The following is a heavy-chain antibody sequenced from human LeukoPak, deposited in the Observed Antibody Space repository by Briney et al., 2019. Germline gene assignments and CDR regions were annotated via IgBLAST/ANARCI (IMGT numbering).Heavy chain of an antibody. V-gene: IGHV4-39*01. CDR1: GDSVSNDKYY. CDR3: ARGHRRWNYKRGVDY. D-gene: IGHD1-7*01. J-gene: IGHJ4*02. CDR2: IYYSGST. Sequence: PSETLSLTCTVSGDSVSNDKYYWGWIRQPPGKGLEWIGSIYYSGSTYYNPSLNSRVTISVDTSKNQFSLKLSSVTAADTAVYYCARGHRRWNYKRGVDYWGQGTLVTVSS.